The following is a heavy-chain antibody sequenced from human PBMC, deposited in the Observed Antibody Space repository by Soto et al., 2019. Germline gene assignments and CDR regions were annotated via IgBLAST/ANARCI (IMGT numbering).Heavy chain of an antibody. V-gene: IGHV3-23*01. D-gene: IGHD3-22*01. Sequence: GGDLRLSCADSGFTFSSYAMSWVRQAPGKGLEWVSAISGSGGSTYYADSVKGRFTISRDNSKNTLYLQMNSLRAEDTAVYYCAKVAEIVVVITSYFDYWGQGTLVPVSS. J-gene: IGHJ4*02. CDR3: AKVAEIVVVITSYFDY. CDR2: ISGSGGST. CDR1: GFTFSSYA.